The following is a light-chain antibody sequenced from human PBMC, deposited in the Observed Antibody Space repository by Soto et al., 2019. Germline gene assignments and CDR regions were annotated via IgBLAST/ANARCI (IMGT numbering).Light chain of an antibody. J-gene: IGKJ4*01. CDR2: KAS. Sequence: DIQMTQSPSTLSASVGDRVTITCRASQSFSSWLAWYQQRPGKAPKLLIYKASNLETGVPSRFSGSGSGTEFTLTISSLQPDDFATYYCQQYVSFPLTFGGGTKVEIK. V-gene: IGKV1-5*03. CDR1: QSFSSW. CDR3: QQYVSFPLT.